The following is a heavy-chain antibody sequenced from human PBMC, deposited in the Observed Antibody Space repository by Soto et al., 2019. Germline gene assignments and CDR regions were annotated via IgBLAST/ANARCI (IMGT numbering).Heavy chain of an antibody. J-gene: IGHJ6*03. Sequence: SQTLSLTCVISGDSVSSNIAAWNWIRLSPSRGLEWLARTYYRSRWYNEYAVSVRSRITVNPDTSKNQFSLQLTAVTPEDTGVYYCAGTTSHHWLYMYVWGKGATVTVSS. CDR2: TYYRSRWYN. CDR1: GDSVSSNIAA. CDR3: AGTTSHHWLYMYV. V-gene: IGHV6-1*01. D-gene: IGHD1-7*01.